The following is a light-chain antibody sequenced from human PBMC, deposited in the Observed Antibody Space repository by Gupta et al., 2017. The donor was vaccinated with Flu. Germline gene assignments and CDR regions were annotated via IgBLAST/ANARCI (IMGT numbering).Light chain of an antibody. V-gene: IGKV3-20*01. CDR1: QSVSSSY. Sequence: EIVLTQSPGTLSLSPGERATLSCRASQSVSSSYLAWYQQKPGQAPRLLIYGASSRATGIPDRLSGSGSGTDFTRTSSRMEPEDSEGYYGQQYDTFGQGTKMEIK. CDR3: QQYDT. CDR2: GAS. J-gene: IGKJ2*01.